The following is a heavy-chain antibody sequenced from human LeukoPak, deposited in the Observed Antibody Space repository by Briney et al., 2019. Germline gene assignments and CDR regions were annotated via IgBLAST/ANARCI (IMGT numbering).Heavy chain of an antibody. CDR2: INPNSGGT. CDR1: GSTFTDYY. V-gene: IGHV1-2*02. CDR3: ARALGYCSSTSCYGGRDWFDP. D-gene: IGHD2-2*01. J-gene: IGHJ5*02. Sequence: ASVKVSCKASGSTFTDYYMHWVRQAPGQGLEWMGWINPNSGGTNYAQKFQGRVTMTRDTSISTAYMELSRLRSDDTAVYYCARALGYCSSTSCYGGRDWFDPWGQGTLVTVSS.